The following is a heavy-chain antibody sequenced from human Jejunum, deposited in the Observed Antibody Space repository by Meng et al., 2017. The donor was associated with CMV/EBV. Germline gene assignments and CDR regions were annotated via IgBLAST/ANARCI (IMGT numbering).Heavy chain of an antibody. CDR3: ATGVADFEY. Sequence: QVQLGQSGVEVKKPGASVKVYYKASGYTFTSYDINWVRQGTGQGLEWMGWMNPNRGTTGYAQKFQGRVTMTRNISKSTAYMDLSSLRSEDTAVYYCATGVADFEYWGQGTLVTVSS. J-gene: IGHJ4*02. V-gene: IGHV1-8*01. D-gene: IGHD6-19*01. CDR1: GYTFTSYD. CDR2: MNPNRGTT.